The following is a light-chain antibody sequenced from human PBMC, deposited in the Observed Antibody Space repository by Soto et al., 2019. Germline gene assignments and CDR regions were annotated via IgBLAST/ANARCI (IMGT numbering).Light chain of an antibody. CDR1: QGISSY. V-gene: IGKV1-8*01. Sequence: IQMTQSPSTLSASTGDRVTITCRASQGISSYLAWYQQKPGKAPKLLIYAASTLQSGVPSRFSGSGSGTDFTLTISCLQSEDFATYYCQQYYSYPRTFGQGTKVEIK. J-gene: IGKJ1*01. CDR2: AAS. CDR3: QQYYSYPRT.